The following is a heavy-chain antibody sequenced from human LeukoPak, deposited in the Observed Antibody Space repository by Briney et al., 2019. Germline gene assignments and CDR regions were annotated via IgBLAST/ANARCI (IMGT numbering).Heavy chain of an antibody. V-gene: IGHV3-7*03. D-gene: IGHD4-23*01. CDR1: GFTFSSYW. J-gene: IGHJ4*02. Sequence: GRSLRLSCAASGFTFSSYWMSWVRQAPGKGLEWVANIKQDGSDKYYVDSVKGRFTISRDNAKNSLYLQINSLRDEDTDVYYCARKAVVGSYFDYWGQGTPVTVSS. CDR3: ARKAVVGSYFDY. CDR2: IKQDGSDK.